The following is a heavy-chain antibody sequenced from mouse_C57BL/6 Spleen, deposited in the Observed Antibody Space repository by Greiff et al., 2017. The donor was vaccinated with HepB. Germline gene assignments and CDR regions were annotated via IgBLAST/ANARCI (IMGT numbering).Heavy chain of an antibody. CDR2: IYPGDGDT. J-gene: IGHJ2*01. V-gene: IGHV1-82*01. CDR1: GYAFSSSW. D-gene: IGHD4-1*01. CDR3: ARYEGALNWGLFDY. Sequence: QVQLKESGPELVKPGASVKISCKASGYAFSSSWMNWVKQRPGKGLEWIGRIYPGDGDTNYNGKFKGKATLTADKSSSTAYMQLSSLTSEDSAVYFCARYEGALNWGLFDYWGQGTTLTVSS.